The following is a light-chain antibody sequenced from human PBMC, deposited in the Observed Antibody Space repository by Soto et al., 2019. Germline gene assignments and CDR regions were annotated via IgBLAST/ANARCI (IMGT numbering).Light chain of an antibody. V-gene: IGKV3-20*01. CDR1: QSVTHNY. J-gene: IGKJ3*01. Sequence: EIGLTQSPGTLSLSPGERATLSCRASQSVTHNYLAWYQQKPGQAPRLLIYGASARATGIPDRFSGSGSGTDFTLTITRLEPVDFAVYYCQHYVSSPQFTSGTGTKVDI. CDR2: GAS. CDR3: QHYVSSPQFT.